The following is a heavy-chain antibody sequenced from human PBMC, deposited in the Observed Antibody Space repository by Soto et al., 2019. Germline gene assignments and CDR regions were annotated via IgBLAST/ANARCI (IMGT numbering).Heavy chain of an antibody. CDR2: ISYDGSNK. CDR3: ATTYGGTSCYYYGMDV. CDR1: GFTFSSYA. J-gene: IGHJ6*02. Sequence: QVQLVESGGGVVQPGRSLRLSCAASGFTFSSYAMHWVRQAPGKGLEWVAVISYDGSNKYYADSVKGRFTISRDNSKNTLYLQMNSLRAEDTAVYYCATTYGGTSCYYYGMDVWGQGTTVTVSS. D-gene: IGHD2-15*01. V-gene: IGHV3-30-3*01.